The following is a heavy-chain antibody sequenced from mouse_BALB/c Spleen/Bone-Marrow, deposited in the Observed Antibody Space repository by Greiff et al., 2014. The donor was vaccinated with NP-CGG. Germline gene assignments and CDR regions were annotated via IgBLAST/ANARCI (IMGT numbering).Heavy chain of an antibody. V-gene: IGHV5-17*02. CDR1: GFTFSSFG. CDR3: TRSGTLGAMDY. Sequence: DVMLVESGGGLVQPGGSRKLSCAASGFTFSSFGMHWVRQAPEKGLEWVAYISSGSSTIYYADTMKGRFTISRDNPKNTLFLQMTSLRSEDTAMYYCTRSGTLGAMDYWGPGTSVTVSS. CDR2: ISSGSSTI. D-gene: IGHD3-3*01. J-gene: IGHJ4*01.